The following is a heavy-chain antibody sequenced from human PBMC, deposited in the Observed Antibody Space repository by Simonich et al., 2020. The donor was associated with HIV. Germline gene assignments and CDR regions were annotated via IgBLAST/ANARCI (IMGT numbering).Heavy chain of an antibody. CDR3: ARRDRELILYFDY. D-gene: IGHD3-3*01. V-gene: IGHV4-34*01. Sequence: QVQLQQWGAGLLKPSETLSLTCAVSGGSFSGYYWSWIRQPPGKGLEWIGEINHRGSTNCKSSLKSRATISVDKSKNQFSLKLSSVTAADTAIYYCARRDRELILYFDYWGQGNLVTVSS. J-gene: IGHJ4*02. CDR2: INHRGST. CDR1: GGSFSGYY.